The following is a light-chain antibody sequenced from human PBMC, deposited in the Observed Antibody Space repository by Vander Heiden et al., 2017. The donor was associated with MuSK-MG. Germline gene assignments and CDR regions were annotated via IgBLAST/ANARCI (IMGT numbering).Light chain of an antibody. CDR1: QSVNTF. J-gene: IGKJ1*01. CDR2: GAS. V-gene: IGKV3-15*01. CDR3: QHYNNWPTWT. Sequence: EIVMPQSPATLSVSPGERATLSCRASQSVNTFIAWYQQKAGQPPRVLIYGASTRDTGVPARFSGSGSGTEFTLTISNRQSEDFAVYYCQHYNNWPTWTFGQGTKVEIK.